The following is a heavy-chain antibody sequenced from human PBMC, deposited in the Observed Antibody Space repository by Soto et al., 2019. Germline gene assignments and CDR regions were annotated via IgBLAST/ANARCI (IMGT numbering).Heavy chain of an antibody. D-gene: IGHD6-19*01. CDR3: VRDRALDSSGHWFDS. J-gene: IGHJ5*01. CDR1: GRPVSSGGYY. Sequence: QVQLQESGPGLVKPSQTLSLTCTVSGRPVSSGGYYWTWIRQFPGKGLEWIGYIYHIGIPSYNPALQSRLSMSLDASQNQFSLNLTSVTAADTAIYYCVRDRALDSSGHWFDSWGQGTLVTVSS. V-gene: IGHV4-31*03. CDR2: IYHIGIP.